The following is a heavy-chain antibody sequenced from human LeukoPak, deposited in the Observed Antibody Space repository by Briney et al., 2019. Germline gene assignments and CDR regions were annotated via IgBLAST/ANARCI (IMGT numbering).Heavy chain of an antibody. D-gene: IGHD3-22*01. Sequence: PSGTLSLTCAVSGGSTSSSNWWSWVRQPPGKGLEWIGEIYHSGSTNYNPSLKSRVTISVDKSKNQFSLKLSSVTAADTAVYYCARAKYYYDSSGYYYFDYWGQGTLVTVSS. CDR2: IYHSGST. V-gene: IGHV4-4*02. CDR1: GGSTSSSNW. CDR3: ARAKYYYDSSGYYYFDY. J-gene: IGHJ4*02.